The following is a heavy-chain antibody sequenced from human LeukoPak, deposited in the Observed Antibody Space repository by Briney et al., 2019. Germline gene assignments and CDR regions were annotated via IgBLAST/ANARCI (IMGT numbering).Heavy chain of an antibody. V-gene: IGHV3-7*01. CDR1: GFTFSNYW. CDR3: ARDRSQGFDP. CDR2: IKEDGTEK. Sequence: PGGSLRLSCAASGFTFSNYWMSWVRQAPGKGLEWVANIKEDGTEKYYVDSVKGRFAISRDNAKNSLYLQMNSLRADDTAVYYCARDRSQGFDPWGQGTLVTVSS. D-gene: IGHD3-10*01. J-gene: IGHJ5*02.